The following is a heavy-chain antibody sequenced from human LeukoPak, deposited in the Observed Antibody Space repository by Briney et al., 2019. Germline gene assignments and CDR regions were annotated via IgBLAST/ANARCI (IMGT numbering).Heavy chain of an antibody. CDR2: ISYDGSNK. D-gene: IGHD6-6*01. Sequence: PGRSLRLSCAASGFTFSSYAMHWVRQAPGKRLEWVAVISYDGSNKYYADSVKGRFTISRDNSKNTLYLQMNSLRAEDTAVYYCARDQYLGSVELVVYYMDVWGKGTTVTVSS. V-gene: IGHV3-30*01. CDR1: GFTFSSYA. CDR3: ARDQYLGSVELVVYYMDV. J-gene: IGHJ6*03.